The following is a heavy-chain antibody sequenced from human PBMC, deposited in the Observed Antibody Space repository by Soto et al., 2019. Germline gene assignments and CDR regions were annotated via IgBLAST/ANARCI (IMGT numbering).Heavy chain of an antibody. CDR3: ARASYDSSTYYLDY. V-gene: IGHV4-30-4*01. J-gene: IGHJ4*02. CDR2: IYYSGST. D-gene: IGHD3-22*01. CDR1: GASISSGDYY. Sequence: QVQLQESGPGLVKPSQTLSLTCTVSGASISSGDYYWTWIRQPPGKGLEWIGSIYYSGSTYYNPSHKSRVTITVDTANTPITPKLSSVTAADTAVYYCARASYDSSTYYLDYWGQGTLVTVSS.